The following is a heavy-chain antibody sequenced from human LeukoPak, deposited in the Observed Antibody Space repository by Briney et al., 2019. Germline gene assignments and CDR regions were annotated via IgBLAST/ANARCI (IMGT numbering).Heavy chain of an antibody. J-gene: IGHJ4*02. Sequence: PGGSLRLSCAASGFTFNSYAMSWVRQAPGKGLEWVSAISGSGGSTYYADSVKGRFTISRDNSKNTLYLQMNSLRAEDTAVYYCAKDPVGSYYFDYWGQGTLVTVSS. CDR2: ISGSGGST. D-gene: IGHD1-26*01. V-gene: IGHV3-23*01. CDR1: GFTFNSYA. CDR3: AKDPVGSYYFDY.